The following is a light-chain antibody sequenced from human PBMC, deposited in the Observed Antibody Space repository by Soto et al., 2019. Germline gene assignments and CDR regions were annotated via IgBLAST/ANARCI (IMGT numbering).Light chain of an antibody. J-gene: IGKJ1*01. V-gene: IGKV3-20*01. CDR2: GAS. CDR1: QTIRSNY. Sequence: ETVLTQSPGTLSLSPGERATLSCRASQTIRSNYLAWYRQTPGQAPRLLIYGASNSATGIADRFSGSGSGTDFTLSISRLEPEDFAWYYCQQYGISPWTFGQGTKVEIK. CDR3: QQYGISPWT.